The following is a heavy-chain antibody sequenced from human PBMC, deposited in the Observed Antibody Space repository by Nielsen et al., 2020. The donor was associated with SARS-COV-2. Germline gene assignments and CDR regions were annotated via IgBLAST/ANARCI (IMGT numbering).Heavy chain of an antibody. Sequence: GESLKISCAGSGFTFSTYYMNWVRQAPGKGLMWVSRINTDGSKSAYADSVKGRFTISRDNARDTLYLQMDSLRGEDTAMYYCARASSTSYNAAFDMWGQGTMVTVSS. CDR3: ARASSTSYNAAFDM. J-gene: IGHJ3*02. V-gene: IGHV3-74*01. D-gene: IGHD1-1*01. CDR2: INTDGSKS. CDR1: GFTFSTYY.